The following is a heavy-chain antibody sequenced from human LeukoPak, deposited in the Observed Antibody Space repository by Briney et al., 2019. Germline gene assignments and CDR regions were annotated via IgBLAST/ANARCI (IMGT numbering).Heavy chain of an antibody. J-gene: IGHJ4*02. D-gene: IGHD2-2*01. CDR1: GYSFTGYY. CDR3: ARAFCTSHCYIYDY. Sequence: ASVKVSCKPSGYSFTGYYMHWVRQAPGQGLEWMGWINPNIGGTNYAQKFQGRVTMTRDTSISTAYMELSRLRSDDTAVYYCARAFCTSHCYIYDYWGQGTLVTVSS. V-gene: IGHV1-2*02. CDR2: INPNIGGT.